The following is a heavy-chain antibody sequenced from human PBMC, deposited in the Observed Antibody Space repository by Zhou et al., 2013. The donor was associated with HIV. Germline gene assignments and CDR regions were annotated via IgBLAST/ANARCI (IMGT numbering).Heavy chain of an antibody. CDR3: ARGAIDEWLALDY. Sequence: QVQLVQSGAEVKKPGASVKVSCKASGYTFTSYYMHWVRQAPGQGLEWMGIINPGGDSTSYAQNFQGRVTMTRDASTSTVYMELSSLRSEDTAVYYCARGAIDEWLALDYWGQGTLVTVSS. V-gene: IGHV1-46*01. J-gene: IGHJ4*02. D-gene: IGHD2-2*02. CDR1: GYTFTSYY. CDR2: INPGGDST.